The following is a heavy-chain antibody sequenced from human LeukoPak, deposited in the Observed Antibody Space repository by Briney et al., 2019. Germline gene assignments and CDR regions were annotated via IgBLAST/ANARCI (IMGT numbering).Heavy chain of an antibody. J-gene: IGHJ4*02. CDR3: ARDQFDQVWGSHRPYFDY. CDR1: GYTFSTYG. D-gene: IGHD3-16*02. CDR2: ISVYNGDT. Sequence: ASVKVSRKASGYTFSTYGISWVRQAPGQGLEWMGWISVYNGDTKYEQKFQDRVTITTDTSTTTAFMELRSLRSDDTAVYYFARDQFDQVWGSHRPYFDYWGQGTLVTVSS. V-gene: IGHV1-18*01.